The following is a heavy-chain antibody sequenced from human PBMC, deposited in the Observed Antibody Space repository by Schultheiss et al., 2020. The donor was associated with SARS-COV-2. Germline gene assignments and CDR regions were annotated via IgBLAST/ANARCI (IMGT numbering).Heavy chain of an antibody. J-gene: IGHJ6*02. CDR1: GYTFTSYG. CDR2: MNPNSGNT. V-gene: IGHV1-8*02. CDR3: ARGRLWFGTRYYGMDV. D-gene: IGHD3-10*01. Sequence: ASVKVSCKASGYTFTSYGINWVRQATGQGLEWMGWMNPNSGNTGYAQKFQGRVTMTRNTSISTAYMELSSLRSEDTAVYYCARGRLWFGTRYYGMDVWGQGTTVTVSS.